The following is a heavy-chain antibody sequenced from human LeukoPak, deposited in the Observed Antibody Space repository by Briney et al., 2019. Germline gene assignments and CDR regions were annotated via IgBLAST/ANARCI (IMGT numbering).Heavy chain of an antibody. CDR3: ARGSRWLQAIFDY. CDR1: GGSISSGSYY. J-gene: IGHJ4*02. Sequence: PLETLSLTCTVSGGSISSGSYYWSWIRQPAGKGLEWIGRIYTSGSTNYNPSLKSRVTISVDTSKNQFSLKLSSVTAADTAVYYCARGSRWLQAIFDYWGQGTLVTVSS. D-gene: IGHD5-24*01. V-gene: IGHV4-61*02. CDR2: IYTSGST.